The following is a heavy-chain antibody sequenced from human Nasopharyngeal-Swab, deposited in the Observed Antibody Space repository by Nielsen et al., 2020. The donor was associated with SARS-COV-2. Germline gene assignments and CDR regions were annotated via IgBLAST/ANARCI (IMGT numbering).Heavy chain of an antibody. D-gene: IGHD1-26*01. J-gene: IGHJ3*02. CDR1: GYTFTGYY. V-gene: IGHV1-2*06. CDR3: ARSGSYSDAFDI. CDR2: INPNSGGT. Sequence: ASVKVSCKASGYTFTGYYMHWGRQAPGQGLEWMGRINPNSGGTNYAQKFQGRVAMTRDTSISTAYMELSRLRSDDTAVYYCARSGSYSDAFDIWGQGTMVTVSS.